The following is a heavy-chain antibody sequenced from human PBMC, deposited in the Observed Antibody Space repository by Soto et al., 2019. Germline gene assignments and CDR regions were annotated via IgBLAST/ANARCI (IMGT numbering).Heavy chain of an antibody. V-gene: IGHV1-2*04. Sequence: QVQLVQSGAEVKKPGASVKVSCKASGHSFTDYYMHWVRQAPGQGPEWLGWINPSTGVTHFAQKFQGWVTMTRDTSISTAYMELSRLTSDDTAVYYCVRSPGDFRYGMDVWGQGTTVTVSS. D-gene: IGHD2-21*02. J-gene: IGHJ6*02. CDR2: INPSTGVT. CDR1: GHSFTDYY. CDR3: VRSPGDFRYGMDV.